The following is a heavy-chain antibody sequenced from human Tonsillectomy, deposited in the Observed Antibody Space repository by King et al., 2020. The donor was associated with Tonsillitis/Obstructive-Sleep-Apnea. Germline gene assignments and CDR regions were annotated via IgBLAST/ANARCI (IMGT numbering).Heavy chain of an antibody. CDR1: GFTFSRYD. Sequence: VPLVSSGGGLVQPGGSLRLSCAASGFTFSRYDLNSVRPAPGQGLEWVSSISSSGSPIYYADSVKGRFTISRDNAKHSLYLQMHSLRAEDTAGEDGARERGERRGKGDDGGKGTRGT. J-gene: IGHJ4*02. CDR2: ISSSGSPI. V-gene: IGHV3-48*03. D-gene: IGHD3-16*01. CDR3: ARERGERRGKGDD.